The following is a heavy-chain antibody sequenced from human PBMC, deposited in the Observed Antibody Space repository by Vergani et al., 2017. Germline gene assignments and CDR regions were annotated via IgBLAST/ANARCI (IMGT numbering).Heavy chain of an antibody. J-gene: IGHJ2*01. D-gene: IGHD6-13*01. CDR2: INHSGST. CDR3: ARGLRAAAGRGYFDL. V-gene: IGHV4-34*01. Sequence: QVQLQQWGAGLLKPSETLSLTCAVYGGSFSGYYWSWIRQPPGKGLEWIGEINHSGSTNYNPSLKSRVTIPVHTSKNQFSLKLSSVTAADTAVYYCARGLRAAAGRGYFDLWGRGTLVTVSS. CDR1: GGSFSGYY.